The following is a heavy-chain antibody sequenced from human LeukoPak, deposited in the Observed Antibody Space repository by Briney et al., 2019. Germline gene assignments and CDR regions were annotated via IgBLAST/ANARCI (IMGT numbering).Heavy chain of an antibody. D-gene: IGHD4-17*01. Sequence: GASVKVSCKASGGTFSTHAISWVRQAPGQGLEWMGGTIPIFGTANSAQNFQGRATITADESTSTAYMELSSLRSEDTAVYYCATGKRYGDSFDYWGQGTLVTVSS. V-gene: IGHV1-69*01. CDR2: TIPIFGTA. CDR3: ATGKRYGDSFDY. CDR1: GGTFSTHA. J-gene: IGHJ4*02.